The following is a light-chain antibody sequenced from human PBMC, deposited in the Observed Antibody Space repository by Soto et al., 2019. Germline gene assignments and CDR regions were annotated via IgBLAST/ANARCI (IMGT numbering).Light chain of an antibody. Sequence: DVQMTQSPSTLSGSVGDRVTITCRVSQTISSWLAWYQQKPGKAPKLLIYKASTLKSGVPSRFSGSGSGTEFTLTISSLQPDDFATYYCQQYSTYTPRTFGQGTKVDIK. J-gene: IGKJ1*01. CDR1: QTISSW. CDR3: QQYSTYTPRT. V-gene: IGKV1-5*03. CDR2: KAS.